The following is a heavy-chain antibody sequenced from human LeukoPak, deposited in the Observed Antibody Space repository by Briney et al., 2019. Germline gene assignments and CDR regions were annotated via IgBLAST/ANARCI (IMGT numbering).Heavy chain of an antibody. CDR3: ARGSFVLEWLFDY. J-gene: IGHJ4*02. Sequence: GGSLRLFCAASGFTFSSYSMNCVRQAPGKRLEWGSSISSSSSYIYYADSVKGRFTISRDNAKNSLYPQMNRLRAEDTAVYYCARGSFVLEWLFDYWGQGTLVTVSS. V-gene: IGHV3-21*01. CDR1: GFTFSSYS. D-gene: IGHD3-3*01. CDR2: ISSSSSYI.